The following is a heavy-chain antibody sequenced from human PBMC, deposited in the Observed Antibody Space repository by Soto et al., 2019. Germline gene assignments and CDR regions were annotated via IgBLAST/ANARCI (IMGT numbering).Heavy chain of an antibody. J-gene: IGHJ4*02. CDR1: GFTFSSYW. Sequence: GGSLRLSCAASGFTFSSYWMSWVRQAPWKGLEWVANIKQDGSEKYYVDSVKGRFTISRDNAKNSLYLQMNSLRAEDTAVYYCARDRYYYDSSGYSYWGQGTLVTVSS. CDR2: IKQDGSEK. CDR3: ARDRYYYDSSGYSY. V-gene: IGHV3-7*05. D-gene: IGHD3-22*01.